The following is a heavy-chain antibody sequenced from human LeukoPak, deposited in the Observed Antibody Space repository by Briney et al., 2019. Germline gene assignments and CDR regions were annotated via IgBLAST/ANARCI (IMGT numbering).Heavy chain of an antibody. CDR3: TTDLYYDSSY. J-gene: IGHJ4*02. V-gene: IGHV3-30-3*01. CDR1: GFDFSTSG. CDR2: LAYDGSIK. D-gene: IGHD3-22*01. Sequence: PGGSLRLSCAGSGFDFSTSGLHWVRQAPGKGLEWVALLAYDGSIKYNANSVKGRFTISRDNSKTTLYLQMNSLKTEDTAVYYCTTDLYYDSSYWGQGTLVTVSS.